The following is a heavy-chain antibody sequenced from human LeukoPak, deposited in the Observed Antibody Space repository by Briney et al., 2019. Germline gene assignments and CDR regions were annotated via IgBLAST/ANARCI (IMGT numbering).Heavy chain of an antibody. CDR3: ARGTPDRGYYYYGMDV. Sequence: PSETLSLTCAVYGGSFSGYYWSWIRQPPGKGLEWIGYIYYSGSTNYNPSLKSRVTISVDTSKNQFSLKLSSVTAADTAVYYCARGTPDRGYYYYGMDVWGQGTTVTVSS. CDR1: GGSFSGYY. V-gene: IGHV4-59*01. D-gene: IGHD2-15*01. J-gene: IGHJ6*02. CDR2: IYYSGST.